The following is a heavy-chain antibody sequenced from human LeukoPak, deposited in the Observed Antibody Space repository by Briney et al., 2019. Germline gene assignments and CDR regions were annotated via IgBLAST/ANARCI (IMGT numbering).Heavy chain of an antibody. CDR1: GYTFTGYY. CDR2: INPNSGGT. J-gene: IGHJ3*02. D-gene: IGHD3-16*01. Sequence: ASVKVSCKASGYTFTGYYMHWVRQAPGQGLEWMGWINPNSGGTNYAQKFQGRVTMTRDTSISTAYMELSRLRSDDTAVYYCARDTFWAGGYPDAFDIWGQGTMVTVSS. V-gene: IGHV1-2*02. CDR3: ARDTFWAGGYPDAFDI.